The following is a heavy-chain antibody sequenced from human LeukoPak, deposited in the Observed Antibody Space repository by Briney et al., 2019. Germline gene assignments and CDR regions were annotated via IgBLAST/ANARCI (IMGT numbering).Heavy chain of an antibody. CDR3: ASLGNVVATLDY. J-gene: IGHJ4*02. D-gene: IGHD5-12*01. Sequence: GGSLRLSCAASGFTFSDYYMSWIRQAPGKGLEWVSYISSSSSYTDYADSVKGRFTISRDNAKNSLYLQMNSLRAEDTAVYYCASLGNVVATLDYWGQGTLVTVSP. CDR1: GFTFSDYY. V-gene: IGHV3-11*06. CDR2: ISSSSSYT.